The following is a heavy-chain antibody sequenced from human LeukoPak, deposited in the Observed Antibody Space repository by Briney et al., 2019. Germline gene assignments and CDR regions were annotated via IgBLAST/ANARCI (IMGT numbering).Heavy chain of an antibody. J-gene: IGHJ6*03. Sequence: GGSLGLSCAASGFTFNNYVIHWVRQAPGKGLEWLAVISYDGTNKYYADSVKGRFTISRDHSQSTVDLQMNTLRGADTAVYYCVRSPTYYNMDVWGKGTTVTVSS. CDR3: VRSPTYYNMDV. V-gene: IGHV3-30*03. CDR2: ISYDGTNK. CDR1: GFTFNNYV.